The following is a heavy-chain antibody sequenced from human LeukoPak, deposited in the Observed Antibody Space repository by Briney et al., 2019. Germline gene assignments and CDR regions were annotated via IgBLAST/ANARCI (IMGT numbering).Heavy chain of an antibody. CDR3: ARIYGSGSYYPNWFEP. J-gene: IGHJ5*02. CDR1: GYTFTGYY. V-gene: IGHV1-2*02. CDR2: INPNSGGT. D-gene: IGHD3-10*01. Sequence: ASVKVSCKASGYTFTGYYMHWVRQAPGQGLEWMGWINPNSGGTNYAQKFQGRVTMTRDTSISTAYMELSRLRSDDTAVYYCARIYGSGSYYPNWFEPWGQGTLVTVSS.